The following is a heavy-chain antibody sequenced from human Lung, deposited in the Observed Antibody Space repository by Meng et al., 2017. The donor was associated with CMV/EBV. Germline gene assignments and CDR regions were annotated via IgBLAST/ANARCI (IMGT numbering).Heavy chain of an antibody. Sequence: SETXSLXXTVSGCSISSGGYYWSWIRQHPGKGLEWIGYIYYSGSTYYNPSLKSRVTISVDTSKNQFSLKLSSVTAADTAVYYCASKPDYYGSGSYYYYGMDVWDQGXTVTVSS. CDR1: GCSISSGGYY. CDR3: ASKPDYYGSGSYYYYGMDV. D-gene: IGHD3-10*01. J-gene: IGHJ6*02. V-gene: IGHV4-31*03. CDR2: IYYSGST.